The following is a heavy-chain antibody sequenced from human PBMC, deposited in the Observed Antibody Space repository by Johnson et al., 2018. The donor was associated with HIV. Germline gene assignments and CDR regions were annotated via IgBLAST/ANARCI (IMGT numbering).Heavy chain of an antibody. V-gene: IGHV3-30*03. CDR2: VSYDGSNK. CDR1: GFSFSSYA. Sequence: QVQLVESGGGVVQPGRSLRLSCAASGFSFSSYAMHWVRQSPGKGLEWVAVVSYDGSNKYYADSVKGRFTISRDNSKNMVYLQMNSLRAEDTAVYYCAAGDDLDIWGQGTMVTVSS. CDR3: AAGDDLDI. J-gene: IGHJ3*02.